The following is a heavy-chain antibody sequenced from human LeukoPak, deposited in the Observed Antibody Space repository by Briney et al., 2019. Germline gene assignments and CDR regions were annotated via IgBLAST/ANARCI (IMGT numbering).Heavy chain of an antibody. CDR2: INHSGST. D-gene: IGHD3-22*01. J-gene: IGHJ5*02. CDR3: ASRLIEYDDSSGYYP. CDR1: GGSFSGYY. Sequence: PSETLSLTCAVYGGSFSGYYWSWLRQPPGKGLEWIGEINHSGSTNYNPSLKSRVTISVDTSKNQFSLKLSSVTAADTAVYYCASRLIEYDDSSGYYPWGQGTLVTVSS. V-gene: IGHV4-34*01.